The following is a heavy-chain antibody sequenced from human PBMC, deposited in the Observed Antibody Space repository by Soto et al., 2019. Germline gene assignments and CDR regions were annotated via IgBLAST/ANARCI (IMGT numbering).Heavy chain of an antibody. CDR1: GYNFNRYW. CDR2: IYPGDSDT. J-gene: IGHJ3*02. V-gene: IGHV5-51*03. CDR3: ARLLENGTYDPFDI. D-gene: IGHD2-8*01. Sequence: EVYLAQSGAEVKKPGESLKISCKGSGYNFNRYWIGWVRQMPGKGLEWMGVIYPGDSDTRYSPSLQGQVTISADKSSVSAYWQWSSLHASNTATFYCARLLENGTYDPFDIWGQGTMVTVSS.